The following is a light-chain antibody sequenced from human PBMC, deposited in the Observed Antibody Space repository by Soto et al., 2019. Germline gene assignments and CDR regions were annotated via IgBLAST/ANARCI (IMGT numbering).Light chain of an antibody. CDR3: QSYDSSLSVV. V-gene: IGLV1-40*01. CDR2: GNS. J-gene: IGLJ2*01. CDR1: SSNIGAGYD. Sequence: QSVLTQPPSVSGAPGQRVTISCTGTSSNIGAGYDVHWYQQLPGTAPKLLISGNSNRPSGVPDRFSGSKSDTSASLATTGQQAEDEDDYYCQSYDSSLSVVFGGGTKLTVL.